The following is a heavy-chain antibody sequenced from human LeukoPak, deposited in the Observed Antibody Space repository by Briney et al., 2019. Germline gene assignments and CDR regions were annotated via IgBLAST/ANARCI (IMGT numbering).Heavy chain of an antibody. CDR2: INPNSGGT. J-gene: IGHJ6*02. CDR3: AREEGISGGSCYGKDV. CDR1: GYTFTGYY. V-gene: IGHV1-2*04. Sequence: ASVKVSYKASGYTFTGYYMHWVRQAPGQGLEWMGWINPNSGGTNYAQKFQGWVTMTRDTSISTAYMELSRLRSDDTAVYYCAREEGISGGSCYGKDVWGQGTTVTVSS. D-gene: IGHD2-15*01.